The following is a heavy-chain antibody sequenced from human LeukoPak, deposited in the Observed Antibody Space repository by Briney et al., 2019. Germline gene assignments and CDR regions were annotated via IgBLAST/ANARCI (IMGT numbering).Heavy chain of an antibody. CDR3: AKDANYDILTGYPDY. CDR1: GFTFDDYA. D-gene: IGHD3-9*01. V-gene: IGHV3-9*01. J-gene: IGHJ4*02. CDR2: ISWNSGSI. Sequence: PGRSLRLSCAASGFTFDDYAMHWVRQAPGKGLEWVSGISWNSGSIGYADSVKGRFTISRDNAKSSLYLQMNSLRAEDTALYYCAKDANYDILTGYPDYWGQGTLVTVSS.